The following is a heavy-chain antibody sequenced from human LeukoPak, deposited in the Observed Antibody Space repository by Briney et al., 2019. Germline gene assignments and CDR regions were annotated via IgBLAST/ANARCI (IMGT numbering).Heavy chain of an antibody. J-gene: IGHJ4*02. V-gene: IGHV3-23*01. D-gene: IGHD6-19*01. CDR1: GFTFNNYA. Sequence: PGGSLRLSCAASGFTFNNYAMSWVRQALGKGLEWVSGISGSGVSTYYADSVKGRFTISRDNSKNTLYLQMNSLRAEDTAVYYCAKGYSGGWYYFDFWGQGTLVTVS. CDR2: ISGSGVST. CDR3: AKGYSGGWYYFDF.